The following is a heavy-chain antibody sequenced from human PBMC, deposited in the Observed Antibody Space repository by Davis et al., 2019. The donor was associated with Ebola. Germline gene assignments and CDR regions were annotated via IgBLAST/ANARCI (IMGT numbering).Heavy chain of an antibody. J-gene: IGHJ3*02. CDR3: AKDPVSISVLLWTRSYAFDI. V-gene: IGHV3-7*03. Sequence: GESLKISCAVSGFTFSRYWMSWVRQAPGKGLEWVATIKEDGSEKYYVDSVKGRFTISRDNAKNSLYLQMNSLRAEDTAVYYCAKDPVSISVLLWTRSYAFDIWGQGTMVTVSS. D-gene: IGHD3-10*01. CDR1: GFTFSRYW. CDR2: IKEDGSEK.